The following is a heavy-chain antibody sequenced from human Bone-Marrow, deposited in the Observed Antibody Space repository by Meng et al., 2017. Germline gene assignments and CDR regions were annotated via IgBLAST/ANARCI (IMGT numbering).Heavy chain of an antibody. D-gene: IGHD2/OR15-2a*01. J-gene: IGHJ4*02. CDR2: MGGSDPTI. CDR1: GFTFRDYQ. Sequence: QVQLVESGGGLVKPGGSLRLSCVASGFTFRDYQMSWVRQAPGKGLEWIAFMGGSDPTIPYADSVKGRFTISRDNTRNLLYLQMNSLRAEDTAVYYCVRDIERIGSFYYFDYWGQGTLVTVSS. V-gene: IGHV3-11*01. CDR3: VRDIERIGSFYYFDY.